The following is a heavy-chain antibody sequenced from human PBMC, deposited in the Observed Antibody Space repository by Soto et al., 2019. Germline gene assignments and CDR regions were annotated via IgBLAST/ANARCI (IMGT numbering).Heavy chain of an antibody. CDR3: AKRMGYSSSWPSSDY. V-gene: IGHV3-30*18. D-gene: IGHD6-13*01. CDR1: GFTFSSYG. CDR2: ISYDGSNK. J-gene: IGHJ4*02. Sequence: QVQLVESGGGVVQPWRSLRLSCAASGFTFSSYGMHWVRQAPGKGLEWVAVISYDGSNKYYADSVKGRFTISRDNSKNTLYLQMNSLRAEDTAVYYCAKRMGYSSSWPSSDYWGQGTLVTVSS.